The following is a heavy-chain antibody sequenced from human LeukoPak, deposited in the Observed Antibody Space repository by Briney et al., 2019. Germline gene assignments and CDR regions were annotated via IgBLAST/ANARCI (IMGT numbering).Heavy chain of an antibody. D-gene: IGHD1-26*01. CDR2: IRYDGSNK. Sequence: GGSLRLSCAASGFTFSSYGMHWVRQAPGKGLEWVAFIRYDGSNKYYADSVKGRFTISRDNSKNTLYLQMNSLRAEDTAVYYCARDLIGIVGATYYWGQGTLVTVSS. V-gene: IGHV3-30*02. CDR3: ARDLIGIVGATYY. CDR1: GFTFSSYG. J-gene: IGHJ4*02.